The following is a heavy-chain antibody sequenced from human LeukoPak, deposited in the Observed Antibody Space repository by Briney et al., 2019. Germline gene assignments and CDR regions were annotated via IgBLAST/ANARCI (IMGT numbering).Heavy chain of an antibody. CDR2: ISGSGGST. J-gene: IGHJ6*02. CDR1: GFTFSSYA. CDR3: AKDPDYYYGMDV. Sequence: GRSLRLSCAASGFTFSSYAMSWVRQAPGKGLEWVSAISGSGGSTYYADSVKGRFTISRDNSKNTLYLQMNSLRAEDTAVYYCAKDPDYYYGMDVWGQGTTVTVSS. V-gene: IGHV3-23*01.